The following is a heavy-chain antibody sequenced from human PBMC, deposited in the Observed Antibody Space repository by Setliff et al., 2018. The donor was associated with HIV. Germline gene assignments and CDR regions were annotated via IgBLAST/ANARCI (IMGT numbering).Heavy chain of an antibody. Sequence: PSETLSLTCTVSGDSISSSAYYWGWIRQPPGKGLEWIGSMHNSGSTYYNPSVKSRVTISVDTSKNEVSLKLTYVTSADTAVYYCARTLRAAAMGYFDYWGQGTLVTVSS. CDR2: MHNSGST. J-gene: IGHJ4*02. CDR3: ARTLRAAAMGYFDY. CDR1: GDSISSSAYY. D-gene: IGHD5-18*01. V-gene: IGHV4-39*07.